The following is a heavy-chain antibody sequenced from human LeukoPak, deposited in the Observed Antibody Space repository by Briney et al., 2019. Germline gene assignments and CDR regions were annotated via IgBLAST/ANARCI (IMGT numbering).Heavy chain of an antibody. CDR1: GGTFSSYA. V-gene: IGHV1-69*11. Sequence: SVKVSCKASGGTFSSYAISWVRQAPGQGLEWMGRIIPILGTANYAQKFQGRVTITTDESMSTAYMELSSLRSEDTAVYYCARGATTDGDYYYYMDVWGKGTTVTVSS. CDR2: IIPILGTA. D-gene: IGHD1-26*01. CDR3: ARGATTDGDYYYYMDV. J-gene: IGHJ6*03.